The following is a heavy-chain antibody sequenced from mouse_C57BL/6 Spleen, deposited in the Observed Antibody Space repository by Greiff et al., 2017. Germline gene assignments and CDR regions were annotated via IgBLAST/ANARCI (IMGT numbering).Heavy chain of an antibody. Sequence: EVQLVESGAELVKPGASVKLSCTASGFNIKDYYMHWVKQRTEQGLEWIGRIDPEDGETKYAPKFPGKATITADTSSNTAYLQLSSLTSEDTAVYYCARIVPYAMDYWGQGTSVTVSS. V-gene: IGHV14-2*01. J-gene: IGHJ4*01. CDR1: GFNIKDYY. CDR3: ARIVPYAMDY. D-gene: IGHD2-5*01. CDR2: IDPEDGET.